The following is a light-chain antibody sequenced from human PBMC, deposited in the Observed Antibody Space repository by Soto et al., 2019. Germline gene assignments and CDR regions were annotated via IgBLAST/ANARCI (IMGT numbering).Light chain of an antibody. CDR3: SSYAGSNNLV. CDR1: SSDVGGYNY. V-gene: IGLV2-8*01. J-gene: IGLJ2*01. CDR2: EVS. Sequence: QSGLTQPPSASGSPGQSVTISCTGTSSDVGGYNYVSWYQQHPGKAPKLMIYEVSKQPSGVPDRFSGSKSGNTASLTVSGLQAEDEADYYCSSYAGSNNLVFGGGTKLTVL.